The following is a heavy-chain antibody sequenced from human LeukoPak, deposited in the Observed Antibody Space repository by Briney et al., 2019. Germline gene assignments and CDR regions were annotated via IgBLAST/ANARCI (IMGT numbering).Heavy chain of an antibody. J-gene: IGHJ4*02. Sequence: SETLSLTCNVSGGSMSNIYYWGWIRQPPGKGLEWIGNIFYSGITYYNPSLRSRVTMAVDKSRNQLSLKLSSVTAADTAVYYCARSIEYGVPFDYWGQGTLVTVSS. V-gene: IGHV4-39*01. CDR3: ARSIEYGVPFDY. D-gene: IGHD6-6*01. CDR2: IFYSGIT. CDR1: GGSMSNIYY.